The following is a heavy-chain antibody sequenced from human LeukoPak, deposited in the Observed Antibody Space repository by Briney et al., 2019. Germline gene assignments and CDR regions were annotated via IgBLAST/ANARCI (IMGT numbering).Heavy chain of an antibody. Sequence: SETLSLTCSVSGASISSRDYYWSWIRQPSGGGLEWIGYIYSGGNTYYNPSLESRVTMSVVTSKNQLYLKLNSVTAADTAVYYCARDRDNYDSKYYFDYWGQGTLVTVSS. J-gene: IGHJ4*02. CDR2: IYSGGNT. CDR3: ARDRDNYDSKYYFDY. V-gene: IGHV4-30-4*01. CDR1: GASISSRDYY. D-gene: IGHD3-22*01.